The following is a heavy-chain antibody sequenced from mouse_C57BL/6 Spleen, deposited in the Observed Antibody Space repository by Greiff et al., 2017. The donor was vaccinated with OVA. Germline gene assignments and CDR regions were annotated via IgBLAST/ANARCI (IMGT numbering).Heavy chain of an antibody. D-gene: IGHD1-1*01. CDR2: IDPSDSET. CDR1: GYTFTSYW. V-gene: IGHV1-52*01. J-gene: IGHJ2*01. Sequence: QVQLQQPGAELVRPGSSVKLSCKASGYTFTSYWMHWVKQRPIQGLEWIGNIDPSDSETHYNQKFKDKATLTVDKSSSTAYMQLSSLTSEDSAVYYCARGGYGGSYGYWGQGTTLTVSS. CDR3: ARGGYGGSYGY.